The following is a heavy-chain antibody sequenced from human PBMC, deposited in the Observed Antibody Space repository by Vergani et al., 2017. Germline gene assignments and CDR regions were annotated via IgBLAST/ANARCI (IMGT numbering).Heavy chain of an antibody. CDR2: INAGNGNT. CDR3: ASNLLYSSGWYDGAFDI. J-gene: IGHJ3*02. Sequence: QVQLVQSGAEVKKPGASVKVSCKASGYTFTSYAMHWVRQAPGQRLEWMGWINAGNGNTKYSQKFQGRVTITRDTSASTAYMELSSLRSEDTAVYYCASNLLYSSGWYDGAFDIWGQGTMVTVSS. V-gene: IGHV1-3*01. CDR1: GYTFTSYA. D-gene: IGHD6-19*01.